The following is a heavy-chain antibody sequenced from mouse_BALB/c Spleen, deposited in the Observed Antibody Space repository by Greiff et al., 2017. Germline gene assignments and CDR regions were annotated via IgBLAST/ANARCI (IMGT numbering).Heavy chain of an antibody. J-gene: IGHJ3*01. V-gene: IGHV1S127*01. CDR2: IDPSGSYT. D-gene: IGHD3-1*01. Sequence: VQLQQPGAELEKPGASVKMSCKASGYTFTSYWMHWVPQRPGQGLEWIGVIDPSGSYTSYNQKFKGKATLTVDTSSITAYMQLSSLTSEDSAVYCCTRQLGLRVFAYWGQGTLVTVSA. CDR1: GYTFTSYW. CDR3: TRQLGLRVFAY.